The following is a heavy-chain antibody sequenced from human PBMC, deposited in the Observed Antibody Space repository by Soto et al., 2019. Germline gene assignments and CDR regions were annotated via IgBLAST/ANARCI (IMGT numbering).Heavy chain of an antibody. V-gene: IGHV4-39*01. CDR2: IYHSGST. Sequence: SETLSLTCTVSGGSISRSSYCWAWIRQPPGKGLEWIGCIYHSGSTYYNQTLNSRVTISVDTSKNQFSLKLNSVTAADTAVYHCARLRPPLVAAGDFDYWGQGTLVTVS. J-gene: IGHJ4*02. CDR1: GGSISRSSYC. D-gene: IGHD2-15*01. CDR3: ARLRPPLVAAGDFDY.